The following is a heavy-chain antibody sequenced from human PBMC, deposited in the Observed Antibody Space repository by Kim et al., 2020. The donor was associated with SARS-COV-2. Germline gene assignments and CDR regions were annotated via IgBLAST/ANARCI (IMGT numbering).Heavy chain of an antibody. CDR1: GFTFSSYG. V-gene: IGHV3-33*05. CDR2: ISYDGSNK. CDR3: ARDSRSGWLPYDY. D-gene: IGHD6-19*01. Sequence: GGSLRLSCAASGFTFSSYGMHWVRQAPGKGLEWVAVISYDGSNKYYADSVKGRFTISRDNSKNTLYLQMNSLRAEDTAVYYCARDSRSGWLPYDYWGQGTLVTVSS. J-gene: IGHJ4*02.